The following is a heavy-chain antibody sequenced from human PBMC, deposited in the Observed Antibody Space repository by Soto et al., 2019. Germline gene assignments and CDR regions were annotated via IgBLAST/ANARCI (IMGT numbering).Heavy chain of an antibody. CDR2: IYYSGST. Sequence: SETLSLTCTVSGGSISSSGYYWGWTRQPPGKGLEWIGSIYYSGSTYYNPSLKSRVTISVDTSKNQFSLKLSSVTAADTAVYYCASGDDILTGYSYDYWGQGTLVTVSS. CDR1: GGSISSSGYY. CDR3: ASGDDILTGYSYDY. V-gene: IGHV4-39*01. D-gene: IGHD3-9*01. J-gene: IGHJ4*02.